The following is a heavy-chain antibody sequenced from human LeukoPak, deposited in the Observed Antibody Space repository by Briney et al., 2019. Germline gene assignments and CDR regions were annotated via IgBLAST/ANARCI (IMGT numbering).Heavy chain of an antibody. D-gene: IGHD3-3*01. CDR3: AHSHPYAFWSGYYVRRAKDYYYYGMDV. CDR1: GFSLSTSGVG. CDR2: IYWNDDK. Sequence: SGPTLVKPTQTLTLTCTFSGFSLSTSGVGVGWIRQPPGKALEWLALIYWNDDKRYSPSLKSRLTITKDTSKNQVVLTMTNMDPVDTATYYCAHSHPYAFWSGYYVRRAKDYYYYGMDVWGQGTTVTVSS. V-gene: IGHV2-5*01. J-gene: IGHJ6*02.